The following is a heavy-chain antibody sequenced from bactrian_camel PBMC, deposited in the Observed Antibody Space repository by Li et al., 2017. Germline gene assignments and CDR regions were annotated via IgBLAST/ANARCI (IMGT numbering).Heavy chain of an antibody. D-gene: IGHD6*01. CDR1: GFTFSMYH. CDR2: LNGGGGGNT. J-gene: IGHJ4*01. V-gene: IGHV3S40*01. Sequence: VQLVESGGGLVQAGGSLRLSCAASGFTFSMYHMSWVRQAPGKGLEWVSRLNGGGGGNTYYADSVKGRFTISRDNAKNTLYLPMNSLKTEDTAVYYCAGMGWYVPYDLWGVGTQVTVS.